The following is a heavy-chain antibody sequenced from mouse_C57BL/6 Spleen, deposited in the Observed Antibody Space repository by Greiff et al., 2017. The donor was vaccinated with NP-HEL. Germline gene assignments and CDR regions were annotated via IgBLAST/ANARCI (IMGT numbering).Heavy chain of an antibody. CDR2: ISYSGST. J-gene: IGHJ1*03. CDR3: AREDGGYWYFDV. V-gene: IGHV3-1*01. Sequence: VQLKESGPGMVKPSQSLSLTCTVTGYSITSGYDWHWIRHFPGNKLEWMGYISYSGSTNYNPSLKSRISITHDTSKNHFFLKLNSVTTEDTATYYCAREDGGYWYFDVWGTGTTVTVSS. CDR1: GYSITSGYD. D-gene: IGHD2-3*01.